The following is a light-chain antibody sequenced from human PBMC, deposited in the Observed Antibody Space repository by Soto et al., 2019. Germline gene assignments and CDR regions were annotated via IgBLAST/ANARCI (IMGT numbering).Light chain of an antibody. CDR2: LNSDGSH. CDR3: QTWGTGIHV. CDR1: SGHSSYA. J-gene: IGLJ1*01. V-gene: IGLV4-69*01. Sequence: QLVLTQSPSASASLGASVKLTCTLSSGHSSYAIAWHQQQPEKGPRYLMKLNSDGSHTKGDEIPDRFSGSSSGAERYLTISSLQSEDEADYYCQTWGTGIHVFGTGTKITVL.